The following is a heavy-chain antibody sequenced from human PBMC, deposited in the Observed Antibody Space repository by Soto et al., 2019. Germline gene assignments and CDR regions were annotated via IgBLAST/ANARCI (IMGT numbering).Heavy chain of an antibody. CDR1: GGSFSGYY. D-gene: IGHD2-8*02. CDR2: INHSGST. CDR3: ARDKSTGLLDY. Sequence: QVQLQQWGAGLLKPSETLSLTCAVYGGSFSGYYWTWIRQPPGTGLEWIGEINHSGSTNYNPSLKSRVTISVDTSKNQFSLKLTSVTAADTAVYYCARDKSTGLLDYWGQGPLVSVSS. V-gene: IGHV4-34*01. J-gene: IGHJ4*02.